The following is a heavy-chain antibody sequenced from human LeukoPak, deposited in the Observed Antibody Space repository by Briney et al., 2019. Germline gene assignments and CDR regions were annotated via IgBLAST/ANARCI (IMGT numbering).Heavy chain of an antibody. CDR1: GFTFSTYW. J-gene: IGHJ6*02. V-gene: IGHV3-7*01. CDR2: IKHDGSEK. CDR3: ARDMEVELPASSGCSYGMDV. Sequence: GGSLRLSCVVSGFTFSTYWMTWVRQAPGKGLEWVANIKHDGSEKYYVDSVKGRFTISRDNAKNSLCLQMNSLRAEDTAVYYCARDMEVELPASSGCSYGMDVWGQGTTVTVSS. D-gene: IGHD1-7*01.